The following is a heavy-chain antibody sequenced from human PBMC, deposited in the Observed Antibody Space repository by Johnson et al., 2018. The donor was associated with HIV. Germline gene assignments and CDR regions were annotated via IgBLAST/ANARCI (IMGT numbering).Heavy chain of an antibody. CDR1: GFTFSSYA. J-gene: IGHJ3*01. Sequence: QVQLVESGGGVVQPGRSLRLSCAASGFTFSSYAMHWVRQAPGKGLEWVATISYDGINKYYADSLKGRFAISRDNSRNTLDLRMDSLRVEDTAVYYCAREAYYARAFDLWGQGTMVTVSS. CDR3: AREAYYARAFDL. V-gene: IGHV3-30*09. D-gene: IGHD3-3*01. CDR2: ISYDGINK.